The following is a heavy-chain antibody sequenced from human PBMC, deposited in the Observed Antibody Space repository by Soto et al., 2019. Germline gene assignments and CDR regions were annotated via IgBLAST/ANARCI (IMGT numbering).Heavy chain of an antibody. CDR2: INPQTGGT. V-gene: IGHV1-2*02. D-gene: IGHD2-2*01. CDR3: ARERYQVISDGMDV. CDR1: GYTFTGYY. J-gene: IGHJ6*02. Sequence: ASVKGSCKASGYTFTGYYIQWVREAPGQGLEWMGWINPQTGGTSYAQKFQGRVTLSRDTSINTAYLEVSRLRFDDAAVYFCARERYQVISDGMDVWGQGTTVTVSS.